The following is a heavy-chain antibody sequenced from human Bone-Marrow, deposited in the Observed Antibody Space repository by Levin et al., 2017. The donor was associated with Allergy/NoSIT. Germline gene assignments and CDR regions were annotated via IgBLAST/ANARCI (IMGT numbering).Heavy chain of an antibody. CDR3: AKDSSLGELSLFGNYDY. CDR1: GFTFSSYG. Sequence: PGGSLRLSCAASGFTFSSYGMHWVRQAPGKGLEWVAVISYDGSNKYYADSVKGRFTISRDNSKNTLYLQMNSLRAEDTAVYYCAKDSSLGELSLFGNYDYWGQGTLVTVSS. D-gene: IGHD3-16*02. J-gene: IGHJ4*02. V-gene: IGHV3-30*18. CDR2: ISYDGSNK.